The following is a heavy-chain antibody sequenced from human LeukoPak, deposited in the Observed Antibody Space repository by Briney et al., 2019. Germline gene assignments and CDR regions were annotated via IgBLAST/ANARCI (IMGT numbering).Heavy chain of an antibody. J-gene: IGHJ5*02. Sequence: SGGSLRLSCAASGFTFSSYAMSWVRQAPGKGLEWVSAISGSGGSTYYADSVKGRFTISRDNSKNTLYLQMNSLRVEDTAVYYCARGVGLGGWFDPWGQGTLVTVSS. D-gene: IGHD3-16*01. CDR2: ISGSGGST. V-gene: IGHV3-23*01. CDR3: ARGVGLGGWFDP. CDR1: GFTFSSYA.